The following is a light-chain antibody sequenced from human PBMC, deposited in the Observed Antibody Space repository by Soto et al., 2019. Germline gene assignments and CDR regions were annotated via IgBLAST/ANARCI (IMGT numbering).Light chain of an antibody. J-gene: IGKJ1*01. CDR1: QSVIRY. CDR3: QQRSNWPPWT. CDR2: DAS. Sequence: EIVLTQSPATLSLSPGERATLSCRASQSVIRYLACYQQKPDQAPRLLIYDASNRATGIPARFSGSGSRTDFTLTISSLEPEDFAVYYCQQRSNWPPWTFGQGTQVEIK. V-gene: IGKV3-11*01.